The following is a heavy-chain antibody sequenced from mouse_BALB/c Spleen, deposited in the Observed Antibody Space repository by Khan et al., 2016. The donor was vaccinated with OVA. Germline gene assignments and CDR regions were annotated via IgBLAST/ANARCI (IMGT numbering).Heavy chain of an antibody. CDR2: IWSAGST. D-gene: IGHD2-4*01. Sequence: QVQLKESGPGLVQPSQSLSITCTVSGFSLTNYSVHWVRQSPGQGLEWLGVIWSAGSTDYNAAFISRLSISKEHSRSQVVFKMTSLQPNDTAIYYAARRGYDYGRGAWFAYWGQGTLVTVSA. CDR3: ARRGYDYGRGAWFAY. CDR1: GFSLTNYS. J-gene: IGHJ3*01. V-gene: IGHV2-2*02.